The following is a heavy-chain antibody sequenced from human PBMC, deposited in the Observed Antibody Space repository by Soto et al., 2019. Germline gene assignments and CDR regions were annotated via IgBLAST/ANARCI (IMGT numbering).Heavy chain of an antibody. V-gene: IGHV3-13*01. D-gene: IGHD6-13*01. Sequence: PGGSLRLSCAASGFTFSSYDMHWVRQATGKGLEWVSAIGTAGDTYYPGSVKGRFTISRDNSKNTLYLQMNSLRAEDTAVYYCASTQQLRGFDYWGQGTLVNVS. CDR3: ASTQQLRGFDY. CDR2: IGTAGDT. CDR1: GFTFSSYD. J-gene: IGHJ4*02.